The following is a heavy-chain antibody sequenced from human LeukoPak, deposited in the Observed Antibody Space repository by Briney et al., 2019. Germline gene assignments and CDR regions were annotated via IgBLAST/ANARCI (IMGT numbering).Heavy chain of an antibody. Sequence: SETLSLTCTVSGASISTYYWSWIRQPPGKGLEWIGYIYHHGASTTYNPSLNSRVTISADTSKNQFSLKLRSVTAPDTAVYYCVRHGGGGESYPRVFDSWGRGNLVTVSS. CDR2: IYHHGAST. CDR3: VRHGGGGESYPRVFDS. D-gene: IGHD1-26*01. CDR1: GASISTYY. V-gene: IGHV4-59*08. J-gene: IGHJ4*02.